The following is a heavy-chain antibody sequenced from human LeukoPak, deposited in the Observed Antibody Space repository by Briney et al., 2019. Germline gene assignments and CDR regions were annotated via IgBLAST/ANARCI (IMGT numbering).Heavy chain of an antibody. D-gene: IGHD6-6*01. CDR3: ASPKGLIAARPGDYYYYYGMDV. CDR2: INPNSGGT. J-gene: IGHJ6*02. V-gene: IGHV1-2*02. Sequence: ASVKVSCKASGHTFTGYYMHWVRQAPGQGLEWMGWINPNSGGTNYAQKFQGRVTMTRDTSISTAYMELSRLRSDDTAVYYCASPKGLIAARPGDYYYYYGMDVWGQGTTVTVSS. CDR1: GHTFTGYY.